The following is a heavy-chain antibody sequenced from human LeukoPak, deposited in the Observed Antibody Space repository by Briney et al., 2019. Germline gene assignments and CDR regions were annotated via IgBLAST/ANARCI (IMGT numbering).Heavy chain of an antibody. J-gene: IGHJ4*02. Sequence: GSLKLSCVASGFMFSDHAFHWVRQSPEKGREWVALIGSDGSKKYYAYSVQGRFTVSRENSRNTLFLQMNTLRADDTAVYFCARQMTSTRLFDSWGQGTLVTVSS. D-gene: IGHD5/OR15-5a*01. V-gene: IGHV3-30*04. CDR1: GFMFSDHA. CDR3: ARQMTSTRLFDS. CDR2: IGSDGSKK.